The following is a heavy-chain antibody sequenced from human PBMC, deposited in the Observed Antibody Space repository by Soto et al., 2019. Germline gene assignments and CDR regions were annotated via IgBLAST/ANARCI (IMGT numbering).Heavy chain of an antibody. CDR3: ARGDTIFGVAATHNWFDP. J-gene: IGHJ5*02. V-gene: IGHV4-38-2*01. CDR1: GYSISSGYY. CDR2: IYHSGST. D-gene: IGHD3-3*01. Sequence: SKTLSLTCAVSGYSISSGYYWGWIRQPPGKGLEWIGSIYHSGSTYYNPSLKSRVTISVDTSKNQFSLKLSSVTAADTAVYYCARGDTIFGVAATHNWFDPWGQGTLVTVSS.